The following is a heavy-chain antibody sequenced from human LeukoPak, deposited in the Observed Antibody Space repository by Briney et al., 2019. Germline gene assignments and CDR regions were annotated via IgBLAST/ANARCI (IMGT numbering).Heavy chain of an antibody. Sequence: SLRLSCAASGFTFDDYAMHWVRQAPGKGLEWVSGISWNSGSIGYADSVKGRFTISRDNAKNTLYLQMNSLRAEDTAVYYCAKDQYYDSSGSSGSDYWGQGTLVTVSS. CDR1: GFTFDDYA. D-gene: IGHD3-22*01. CDR3: AKDQYYDSSGSSGSDY. V-gene: IGHV3-9*01. CDR2: ISWNSGSI. J-gene: IGHJ4*02.